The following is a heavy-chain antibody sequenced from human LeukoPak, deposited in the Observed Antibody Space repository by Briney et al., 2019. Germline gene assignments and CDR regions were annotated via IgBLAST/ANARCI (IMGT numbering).Heavy chain of an antibody. CDR1: GFTFSSYG. V-gene: IGHV3-33*01. Sequence: GGSLRLSCAASGFTFSSYGMHWVRQAPGKGLEWVAVIWYDGSDKYYADSVKGRFTTSRDNSKNTLYLQMNSLRAEDTAVYYCARSPNTYYYGSGSYFDYWGQGTLVTVSS. J-gene: IGHJ4*02. D-gene: IGHD3-10*01. CDR2: IWYDGSDK. CDR3: ARSPNTYYYGSGSYFDY.